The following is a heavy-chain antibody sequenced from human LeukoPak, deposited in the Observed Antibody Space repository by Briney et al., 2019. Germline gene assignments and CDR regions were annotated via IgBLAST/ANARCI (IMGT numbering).Heavy chain of an antibody. J-gene: IGHJ4*02. Sequence: PGRSLRLSCAASGFTFDDYAMHWVRQAPGKGLEWVSGISWNSGSIGYADSVKGRFTISRDNAKNSLYLQMNSLRAEDTALYYCAKDSKGSSSWSLFDYWGQGTLVTVSS. V-gene: IGHV3-9*01. CDR2: ISWNSGSI. CDR3: AKDSKGSSSWSLFDY. CDR1: GFTFDDYA. D-gene: IGHD6-13*01.